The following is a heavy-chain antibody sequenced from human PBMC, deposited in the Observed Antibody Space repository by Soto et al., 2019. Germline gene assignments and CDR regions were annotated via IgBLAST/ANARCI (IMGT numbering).Heavy chain of an antibody. CDR2: IYSSRNT. Sequence: ETLSLTCIVSGHSISTSPLYWGWFRQPPGKGLEWIGTIYSSRNTYYNPSLKSRVTISVDTSKNQFSLKLNSVTAADTAVYYCASGVVPNLGWIDPWGQGILGTVFS. D-gene: IGHD7-27*01. V-gene: IGHV4-39*01. J-gene: IGHJ5*02. CDR1: GHSISTSPLY. CDR3: ASGVVPNLGWIDP.